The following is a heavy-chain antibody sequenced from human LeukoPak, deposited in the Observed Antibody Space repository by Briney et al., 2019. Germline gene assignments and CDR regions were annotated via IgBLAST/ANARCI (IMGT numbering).Heavy chain of an antibody. CDR2: ISYDGSNK. D-gene: IGHD3-22*01. CDR1: GFTFSSYG. V-gene: IGHV3-30*18. J-gene: IGHJ4*02. CDR3: AKESGTYYYDSSGYQPLDY. Sequence: GGSLRLSCAASGFTFSSYGMHWVRQAPGKGLEWVAVISYDGSNKYYADSVKGRFTISRDNSKNTLYLQMNSLRAEDTAVYYCAKESGTYYYDSSGYQPLDYWGQGTLVTVSS.